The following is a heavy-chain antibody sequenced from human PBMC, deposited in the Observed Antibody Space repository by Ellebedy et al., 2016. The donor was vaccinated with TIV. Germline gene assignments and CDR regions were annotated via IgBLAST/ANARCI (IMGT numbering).Heavy chain of an antibody. Sequence: LRLXCTVSGGSISSGGSYWSWIRQHPGKGLEWIGYIYYSGSTYYNPSLKSRVTISVDTSKNQFSLKLSSVTAADTAVYYCARGGYCSSTSCYMKEHNWFDPWGQGTLVTVSS. J-gene: IGHJ5*02. CDR2: IYYSGST. D-gene: IGHD2-2*02. CDR1: GGSISSGGSY. V-gene: IGHV4-31*03. CDR3: ARGGYCSSTSCYMKEHNWFDP.